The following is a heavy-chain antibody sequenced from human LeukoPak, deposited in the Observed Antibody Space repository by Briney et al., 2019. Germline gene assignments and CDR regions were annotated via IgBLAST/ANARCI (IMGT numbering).Heavy chain of an antibody. D-gene: IGHD3-22*01. CDR1: GYSFTRYW. V-gene: IGHV5-51*01. CDR3: ARHDRGNYYDSSAYPFDY. Sequence: GESLKISCKGSGYSFTRYWIGWVRQMPGKGLEWMGIIHPGDSETRYSPSFQGQVTISADKSISTAYLQRSSLKASDTAIYYCARHDRGNYYDSSAYPFDYWGQGTLVTVSS. CDR2: IHPGDSET. J-gene: IGHJ4*02.